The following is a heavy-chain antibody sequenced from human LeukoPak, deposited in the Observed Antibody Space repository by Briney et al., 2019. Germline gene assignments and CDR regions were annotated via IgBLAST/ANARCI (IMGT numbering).Heavy chain of an antibody. Sequence: GGSLRLSCAASGFTVSSNYMSWVRQAPGRGLEWVSVIYSGGSTYYADSVKGRFTISRDNSKNKLYLQMNSLRAEDTAVYYCARGFDDSSGSVDYWGQGTLVTVSS. CDR3: ARGFDDSSGSVDY. J-gene: IGHJ4*02. D-gene: IGHD3-22*01. CDR2: IYSGGST. CDR1: GFTVSSNY. V-gene: IGHV3-66*01.